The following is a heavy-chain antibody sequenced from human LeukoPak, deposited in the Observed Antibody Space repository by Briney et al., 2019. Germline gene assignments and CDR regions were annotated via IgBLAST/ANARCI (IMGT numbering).Heavy chain of an antibody. V-gene: IGHV4-31*03. CDR3: ARAEGCYYDSSGYCGFDY. CDR2: IYYSGST. Sequence: SETLSLTCTVSGGSISSGGYYWSWLRQHPGKGLEWIGYIYYSGSTYYNPSLKSRVTISVDTSKNQFSLKLSSVTAADTAVYYCARAEGCYYDSSGYCGFDYWGQGTLVTVSS. CDR1: GGSISSGGYY. J-gene: IGHJ4*02. D-gene: IGHD3-22*01.